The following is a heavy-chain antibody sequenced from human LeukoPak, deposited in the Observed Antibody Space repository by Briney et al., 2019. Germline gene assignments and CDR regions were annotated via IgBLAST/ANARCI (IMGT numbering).Heavy chain of an antibody. CDR2: IIPIFGTA. D-gene: IGHD2-8*01. CDR3: ARLDIVLMVYDH. V-gene: IGHV1-69*05. J-gene: IGHJ4*02. Sequence: SVKVSCKASGGAFSSYAISWVRQAPGQGLEWMGRIIPIFGTANYAQKFQGRVTITTDESTGTVYMELSSLRSEDTAVYYCARLDIVLMVYDHWGQGTLVTVSS. CDR1: GGAFSSYA.